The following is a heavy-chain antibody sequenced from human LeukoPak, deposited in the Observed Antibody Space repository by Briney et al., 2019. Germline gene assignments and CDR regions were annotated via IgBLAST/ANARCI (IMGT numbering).Heavy chain of an antibody. V-gene: IGHV4-34*01. J-gene: IGHJ4*02. CDR2: INHSGST. D-gene: IGHD3-16*01. CDR1: GGCFSGYY. CDR3: ARGPYYYVWGTIDY. Sequence: SETLSLTCAVYGGCFSGYYWSWLRQPPGKGLEWIGEINHSGSTNYNPSINSQVTISVDTSKSQLSLKLSSVTAADTAVYYCARGPYYYVWGTIDYWGQGTLVTVSS.